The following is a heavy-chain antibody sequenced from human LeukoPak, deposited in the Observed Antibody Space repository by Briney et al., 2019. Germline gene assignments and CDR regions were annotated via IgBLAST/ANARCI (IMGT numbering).Heavy chain of an antibody. Sequence: PGGSLRLSCAASGSTFSTYWMSWVRQAPGKGLEWVANIKQDGSEKYYVDSVKGRFNISRDNAKNSLYLQMNSLRAEDTAVYYCAIRQQLPGGAFDIWCQGTMVTVSS. CDR2: IKQDGSEK. J-gene: IGHJ3*02. CDR3: AIRQQLPGGAFDI. CDR1: GSTFSTYW. D-gene: IGHD6-13*01. V-gene: IGHV3-7*01.